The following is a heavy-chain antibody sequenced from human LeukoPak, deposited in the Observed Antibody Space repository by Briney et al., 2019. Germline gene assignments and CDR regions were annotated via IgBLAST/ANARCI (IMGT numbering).Heavy chain of an antibody. Sequence: PGGSLRLSCAASGFTFSSYGMHWVRQAPGKGLEWVAVISYDGSNKYYADSVKGRFTISRDNSKNTLYLQMNSLRAEDTAVYYCAKNPPGSGYLPIDYWGQGTLVTVSS. D-gene: IGHD3-22*01. J-gene: IGHJ4*02. CDR2: ISYDGSNK. CDR1: GFTFSSYG. V-gene: IGHV3-30*18. CDR3: AKNPPGSGYLPIDY.